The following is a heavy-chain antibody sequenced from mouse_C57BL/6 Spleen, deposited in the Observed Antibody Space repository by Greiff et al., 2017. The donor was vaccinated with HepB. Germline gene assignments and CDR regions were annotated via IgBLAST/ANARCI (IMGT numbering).Heavy chain of an antibody. V-gene: IGHV1-54*01. CDR1: GYAFTNYL. D-gene: IGHD1-1*01. CDR2: INPGSGGT. CDR3: AREGSLYAMDY. Sequence: QVQLQQSGAELVRPGTSVKVSCKASGYAFTNYLIEWVKQRPGQGLVWIGVINPGSGGTNYNEKFKGKATLTADKSSSTAYMQLSSLTSEDSAVYVCAREGSLYAMDYWGQGTSVTVSS. J-gene: IGHJ4*01.